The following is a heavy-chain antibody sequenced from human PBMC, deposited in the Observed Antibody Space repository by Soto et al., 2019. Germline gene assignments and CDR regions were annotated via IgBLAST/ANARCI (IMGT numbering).Heavy chain of an antibody. CDR1: GFIFSSHE. D-gene: IGHD3-10*01. Sequence: VESGGGLVKPGGSLRLSCAASGFIFSSHEMNWVRQAPGKGLEWVSGFRTGGDDGTTYYADSVKGRFTISRDNSKNTLFLQMNSLRAEDTAIYYCAKKVNSGPGSQYFDYWGQGTLVTVSS. J-gene: IGHJ4*02. CDR3: AKKVNSGPGSQYFDY. CDR2: FRTGGDDGTT. V-gene: IGHV3-23*04.